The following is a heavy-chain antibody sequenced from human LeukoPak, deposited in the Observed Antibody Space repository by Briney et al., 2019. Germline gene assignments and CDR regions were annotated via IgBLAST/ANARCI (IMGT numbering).Heavy chain of an antibody. CDR2: INHSGST. D-gene: IGHD3-22*01. V-gene: IGHV4-34*01. J-gene: IGHJ3*02. CDR1: GGSFSGYY. Sequence: SETLSLNCAVYGGSFSGYYWSWIRQSPGKGLEWIGEINHSGSTNYTPSLKSRVTISVDTSKNQFSLKLSSVTAADTAVYYCARGGDSSAYYLLDAFDIWGQGTMVTVSS. CDR3: ARGGDSSAYYLLDAFDI.